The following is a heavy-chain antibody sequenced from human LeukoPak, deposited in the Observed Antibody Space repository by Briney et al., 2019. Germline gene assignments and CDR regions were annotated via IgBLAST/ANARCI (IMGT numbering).Heavy chain of an antibody. CDR3: ARESLEDTYYYYMDV. V-gene: IGHV4-59*12. CDR1: GGSISSYY. Sequence: PSETLSLTCTVSGGSISSYYWSWIRQPPGKGLEWIGYIYYSGSTNYNPSLKSRVTISVDTSKNQFSLKLNSVTAADTAVYYCARESLEDTYYYYMDVWGKGTTVTVSS. CDR2: IYYSGST. D-gene: IGHD2-15*01. J-gene: IGHJ6*03.